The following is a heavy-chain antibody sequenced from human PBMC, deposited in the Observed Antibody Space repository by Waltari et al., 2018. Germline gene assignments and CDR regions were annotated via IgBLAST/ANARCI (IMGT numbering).Heavy chain of an antibody. CDR2: VDPEDGET. CDR3: ATQAGALLWFGELSPTGAD. CDR1: GYTFTDYN. D-gene: IGHD3-10*01. Sequence: EVQLVQSGAEVKKPGATVNISCKASGYTFTDYNMHWLQPAPGKGLEWMGRVDPEDGETIYAEKFQGRVTITADTSTDTAYMELSSLRSEDTAVYYCATQAGALLWFGELSPTGADWGQGTLVTVSS. V-gene: IGHV1-69-2*01. J-gene: IGHJ4*02.